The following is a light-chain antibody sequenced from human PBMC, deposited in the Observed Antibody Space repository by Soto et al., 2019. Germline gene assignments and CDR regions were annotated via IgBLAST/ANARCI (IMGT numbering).Light chain of an antibody. CDR2: GAS. CDR3: LQDINYPWT. J-gene: IGKJ1*01. Sequence: DIQLTPSPSFLSASVGDRVTITCRASQGISSSLAWYQQRAGKPPKVLIYGASNLQSGVPPRFSGSGSGTDFTLAISSLQPEDSATYYCLQDINYPWTFGQGTKVDIK. CDR1: QGISSS. V-gene: IGKV1-9*01.